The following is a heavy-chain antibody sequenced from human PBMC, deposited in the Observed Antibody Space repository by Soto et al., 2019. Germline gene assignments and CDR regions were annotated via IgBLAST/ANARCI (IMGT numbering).Heavy chain of an antibody. V-gene: IGHV3-21*01. Sequence: EVRLVESAGGLVKPGGSLRLSCAASGFTFSSYSMNWVRQAPGKGLEWVSSISSSSSYIYYADSVKGRFTISRDNAKNSLYLQMNSRGAEDAAVYYCAREGVTMIVVVTDAFDIRGQGTMVTVSS. CDR1: GFTFSSYS. CDR3: AREGVTMIVVVTDAFDI. CDR2: ISSSSSYI. D-gene: IGHD3-22*01. J-gene: IGHJ3*02.